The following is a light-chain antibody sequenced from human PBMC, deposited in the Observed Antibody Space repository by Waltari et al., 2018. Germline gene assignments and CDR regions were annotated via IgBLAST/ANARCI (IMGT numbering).Light chain of an antibody. CDR1: QSVSKY. CDR3: QKYGTLPAT. CDR2: DAS. J-gene: IGKJ1*01. V-gene: IGKV3-20*01. Sequence: EIVLTQSPGTLSLSPGARAPLSCRASQSVSKYLAWYQQKPGQAPRLLIYDASIRATGIPDRFSGSGWGTDFSLTISSLEPEDFAVYYCQKYGTLPATFGQGTKVQ.